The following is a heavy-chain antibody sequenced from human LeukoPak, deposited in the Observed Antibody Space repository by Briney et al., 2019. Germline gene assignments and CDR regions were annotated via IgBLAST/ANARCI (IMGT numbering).Heavy chain of an antibody. CDR3: AKSPMGNYYDSSGYYYASFDC. J-gene: IGHJ4*02. CDR2: ISGSGGST. D-gene: IGHD3-22*01. CDR1: GFTFSNSA. V-gene: IGHV3-23*01. Sequence: PGGSLRLSCTASGFTFSNSAMNWVRQAPGKGLEWVSGISGSGGSTYYADSVKGRFTISRDNSKNTLYLQVISLRAEDTAVYYCAKSPMGNYYDSSGYYYASFDCWGQGTLVTVSS.